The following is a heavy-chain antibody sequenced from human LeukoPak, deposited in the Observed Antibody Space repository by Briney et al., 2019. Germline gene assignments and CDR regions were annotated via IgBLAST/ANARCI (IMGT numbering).Heavy chain of an antibody. V-gene: IGHV4-34*01. CDR3: ASVVVVAATGGYYYYGMDV. CDR1: GFTFTTYN. CDR2: INHSGST. J-gene: IGHJ6*02. Sequence: GSLRLSCAASGFTFTTYNMNWIRQPPGKGLEWIGEINHSGSTNYNPSLKSRVTISVDTSKNQFSLKLSSVTAADTAVYYCASVVVVAATGGYYYYGMDVWGQGTTVTVSS. D-gene: IGHD2-15*01.